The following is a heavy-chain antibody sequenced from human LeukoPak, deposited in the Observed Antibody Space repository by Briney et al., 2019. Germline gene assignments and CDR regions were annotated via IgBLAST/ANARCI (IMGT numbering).Heavy chain of an antibody. V-gene: IGHV3-23*01. CDR3: AKDPAGRGVSAILDY. Sequence: GGSLRLSCAASGFTFSSYAMSWVRQAPGKELEWVSAISGSGGSTYYADSVKGRFTISRDNSKNTLYLQMNSLRAEDTAVYYCAKDPAGRGVSAILDYWGQGTLVTVSS. CDR2: ISGSGGST. J-gene: IGHJ4*02. D-gene: IGHD2-21*01. CDR1: GFTFSSYA.